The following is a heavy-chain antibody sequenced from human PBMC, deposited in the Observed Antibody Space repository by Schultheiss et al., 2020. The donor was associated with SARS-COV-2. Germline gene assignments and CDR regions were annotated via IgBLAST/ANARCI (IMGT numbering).Heavy chain of an antibody. CDR3: AKADIVVVPAAYFDY. J-gene: IGHJ4*02. V-gene: IGHV3-21*04. CDR1: GGSFSGYY. D-gene: IGHD2-2*01. CDR2: ISSSSSYI. Sequence: GGSLRLSCAVYGGSFSGYYWSWIRQPPGKGLEWVSSISSSSSYIYYADSVKGRFTISRDNSKNTLYLQMNSLRAEDTAVYYCAKADIVVVPAAYFDYWGQGTLVTVSS.